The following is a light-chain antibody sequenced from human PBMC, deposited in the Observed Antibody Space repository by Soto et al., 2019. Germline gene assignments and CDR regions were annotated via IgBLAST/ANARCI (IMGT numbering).Light chain of an antibody. J-gene: IGLJ2*01. CDR1: SSDVGGHSF. Sequence: QSVLTQPPSASGSPAQSVTISCTGTSSDVGGHSFVSWYQQHPGKAPKLIIYEVSKRPSGVPDRFSGSKSGNTASLTVSGLQAEDEADYYCSSYESSNNLIFGGGTKLTVL. V-gene: IGLV2-8*01. CDR3: SSYESSNNLI. CDR2: EVS.